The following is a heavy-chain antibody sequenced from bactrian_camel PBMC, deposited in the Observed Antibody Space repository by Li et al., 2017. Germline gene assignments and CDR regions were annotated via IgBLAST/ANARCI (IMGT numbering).Heavy chain of an antibody. Sequence: DVQLVESGGGLVQPGGSLRLTCAASGFTLSSYAMSWVRQAPGKGLEWVSHVKGDGDGIKYADSVEGRFTISQDNAKNTLYLQMNSLLPEDTGMYYCAAVGVFPLDMSFSEALGSPLYSYWGQGTQVTVS. CDR3: AAVGVFPLDMSFSEALGSPLYSY. CDR2: VKGDGDGI. CDR1: GFTLSSYA. V-gene: IGHV3S42*01. D-gene: IGHD3*01. J-gene: IGHJ4*01.